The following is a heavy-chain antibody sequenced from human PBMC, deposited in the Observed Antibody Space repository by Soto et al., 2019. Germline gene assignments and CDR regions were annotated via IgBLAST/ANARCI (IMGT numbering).Heavy chain of an antibody. J-gene: IGHJ5*02. Sequence: PGGSLRLSCAASGFTFSSYGMHWVRQAPGKGLEWVAIIWYDGSNKYYAESVKGRFTISRDNSKNTLSLQMNGLRTEDTAVYYCARDNYGQKGDRYNWFDPWGQGTLVTVSS. D-gene: IGHD3-16*01. CDR3: ARDNYGQKGDRYNWFDP. V-gene: IGHV3-33*01. CDR1: GFTFSSYG. CDR2: IWYDGSNK.